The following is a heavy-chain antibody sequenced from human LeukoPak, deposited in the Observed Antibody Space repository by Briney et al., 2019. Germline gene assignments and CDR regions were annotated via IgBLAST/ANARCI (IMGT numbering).Heavy chain of an antibody. CDR3: AREASYGPFDY. V-gene: IGHV4-39*07. CDR1: GGSISSSSYY. CDR2: IYYSGST. Sequence: SETLSLTCTVSGGSISSSSYYWGWIRQPPGKGLEWIGSIYYSGSTYYNPSLKSRVTISVDTSKNQFSLKLSSVTAADTAVYYCAREASYGPFDYWGQGTLVTVSS. J-gene: IGHJ4*02. D-gene: IGHD5-18*01.